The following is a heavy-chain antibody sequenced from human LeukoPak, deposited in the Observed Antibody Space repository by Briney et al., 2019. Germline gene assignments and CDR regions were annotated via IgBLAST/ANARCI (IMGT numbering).Heavy chain of an antibody. CDR3: AKGGSGWYPGFDY. V-gene: IGHV3-15*01. J-gene: IGHJ4*02. Sequence: GGSLRLSCAASGFTFSNAWMSWVRQAPGKGLEWVGRIKSKTDGGTTDYAAPVKGRFTISRDDSKNTLYLQMNSLRVEDSAVYYCAKGGSGWYPGFDYWGQGILVTVSS. CDR2: IKSKTDGGTT. CDR1: GFTFSNAW. D-gene: IGHD6-19*01.